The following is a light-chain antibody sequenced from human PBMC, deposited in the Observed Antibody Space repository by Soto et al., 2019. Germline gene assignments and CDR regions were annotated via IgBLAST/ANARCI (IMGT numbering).Light chain of an antibody. CDR1: QSITNN. CDR3: QQYDNWPPWT. CDR2: GAS. Sequence: EIVLTQSPATLSMSPGERATLSCRASQSITNNLAWYQQKPGQAPRLLIYGASTRATGIPARFSRSGSGTDFTLTISSLQSEDFAADCCQQYDNWPPWTFGPGPKVEIK. V-gene: IGKV3-15*01. J-gene: IGKJ1*01.